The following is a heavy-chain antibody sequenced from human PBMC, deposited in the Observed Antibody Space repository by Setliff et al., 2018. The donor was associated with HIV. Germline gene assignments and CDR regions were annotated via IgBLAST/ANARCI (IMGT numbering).Heavy chain of an antibody. CDR3: ARGGTSVLRYFDWLLALDAFDI. V-gene: IGHV1-69*10. D-gene: IGHD3-9*01. J-gene: IGHJ6*04. CDR2: IIPILGIA. Sequence: AASVKVSCKASGGTFSSYAISWVRQAPGQGLEWMGGIIPILGIANYAQKFQGRVTITPDKSTTTAYMELSSLRAEDTAVYYCARGGTSVLRYFDWLLALDAFDIWGKGTTVTVSS. CDR1: GGTFSSYA.